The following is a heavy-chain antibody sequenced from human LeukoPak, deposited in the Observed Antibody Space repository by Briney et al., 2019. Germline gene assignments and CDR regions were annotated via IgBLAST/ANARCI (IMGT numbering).Heavy chain of an antibody. CDR3: ARGSRVLRYLDWLPYYMDV. CDR2: MNPNSGNT. J-gene: IGHJ6*03. V-gene: IGHV1-8*01. CDR1: GYTFTSYD. Sequence: ASVKVSCKASGYTFTSYDINWVRQATGQGLEWMGWMNPNSGNTGYAQKFQGRVTMTRNTSISTAYMELSSLRSEDTAVYYCARGSRVLRYLDWLPYYMDVWGKGTTVTISS. D-gene: IGHD3-9*01.